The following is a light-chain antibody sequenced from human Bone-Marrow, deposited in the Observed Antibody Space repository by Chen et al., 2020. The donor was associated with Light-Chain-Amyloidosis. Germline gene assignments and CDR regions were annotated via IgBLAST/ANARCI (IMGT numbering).Light chain of an antibody. CDR1: SGDVGTYNY. CDR2: AVS. CDR3: SSFTSSSSYV. V-gene: IGLV2-14*01. J-gene: IGLJ1*01. Sequence: QSALTQPASVSGSPGQSITIPCTGTSGDVGTYNYVSCYQQRPGKAPKVMIYAVSNRPSGVSTPFSGSESGTTASLPISGLKAEDEADYYCSSFTSSSSYVFGPGTKVTVL.